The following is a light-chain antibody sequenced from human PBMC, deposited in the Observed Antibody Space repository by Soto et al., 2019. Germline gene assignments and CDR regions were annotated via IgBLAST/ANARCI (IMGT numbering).Light chain of an antibody. Sequence: QSALTQPASASGSPGQSITISCTGTSSDIGIYKYVSWYQHHPDKAPKLIIYDVTNRPSGVSNRFSGSKSGNTASLTISGLQAEDEADYYCSSYTSSTALVFGGGTKVTVL. V-gene: IGLV2-14*03. CDR2: DVT. J-gene: IGLJ2*01. CDR1: SSDIGIYKY. CDR3: SSYTSSTALV.